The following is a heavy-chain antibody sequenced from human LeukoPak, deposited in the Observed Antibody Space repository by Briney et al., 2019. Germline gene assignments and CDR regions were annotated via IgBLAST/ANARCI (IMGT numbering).Heavy chain of an antibody. D-gene: IGHD6-19*01. CDR1: GFTLNDYG. Sequence: GGSLRLSCAASGFTLNDYGMSWVRQAPGKGLEWVSGINWNGDTTSYADSVKGRFTISRDNARNFLYLQMNSLRAEDTALYYCARDFVAVSGTGNYWGQGTLATVSS. V-gene: IGHV3-20*04. CDR2: INWNGDTT. CDR3: ARDFVAVSGTGNY. J-gene: IGHJ4*02.